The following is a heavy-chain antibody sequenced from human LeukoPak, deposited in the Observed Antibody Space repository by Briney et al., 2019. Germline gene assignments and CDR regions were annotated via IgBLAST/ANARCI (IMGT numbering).Heavy chain of an antibody. CDR1: GYTFTSYY. Sequence: ASVKVSCKASGYTFTSYYMHWVRQAPGQGLEWMGIINPSGGSTSYAQKFQGRVTMTRDTSTSTVFMELSSLRSEDTAVYYCARSGRWSGYSGKGYYYYMDVWGKGTTVTVSS. V-gene: IGHV1-46*01. CDR3: ARSGRWSGYSGKGYYYYMDV. CDR2: INPSGGST. D-gene: IGHD3-3*01. J-gene: IGHJ6*03.